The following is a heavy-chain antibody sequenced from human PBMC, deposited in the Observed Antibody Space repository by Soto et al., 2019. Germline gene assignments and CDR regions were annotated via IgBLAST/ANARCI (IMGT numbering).Heavy chain of an antibody. J-gene: IGHJ4*02. Sequence: QVQLQESGPGLVKPSQTLSLTCIVSGGSISSGGYYWSWIRQHPGKGLEWIGYIYYSGSTYYNPSLKSRVTISVDTSKNQFSLELSSVTAADTAVYYCARDRPHYGSGSYAVESLDYWGQGTLVTVSS. CDR1: GGSISSGGYY. CDR2: IYYSGST. D-gene: IGHD3-10*01. V-gene: IGHV4-31*03. CDR3: ARDRPHYGSGSYAVESLDY.